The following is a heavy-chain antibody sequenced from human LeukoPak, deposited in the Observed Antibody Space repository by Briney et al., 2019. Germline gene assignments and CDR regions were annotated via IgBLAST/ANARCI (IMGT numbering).Heavy chain of an antibody. CDR2: ISSSSSTI. D-gene: IGHD5-12*01. Sequence: GGSLRLSCAASGFSFSSCSMSWVRQAPGKGLEWVSYISSSSSTIYYADSVKGRFTISRDNAKNSLYLQMNSLRDEDTAVYYCARGTYRLPYYFDYWGQGTQVTVSS. V-gene: IGHV3-48*02. CDR3: ARGTYRLPYYFDY. J-gene: IGHJ4*02. CDR1: GFSFSSCS.